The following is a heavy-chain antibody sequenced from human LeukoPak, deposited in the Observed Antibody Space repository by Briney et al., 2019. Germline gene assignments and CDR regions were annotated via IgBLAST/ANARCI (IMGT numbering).Heavy chain of an antibody. D-gene: IGHD2-15*01. J-gene: IGHJ6*02. CDR1: GGSISSYY. CDR2: VDYRGNA. Sequence: PSETLSLTCTISGGSISSYYWSWIRQPPGKGLEWIGYVDYRGNANYNPSLKSRVTISIDTSKSLFSLKLNPVTAADTAVYYCARVEVGAANRQWYGMDVWGQGTTVTVSS. CDR3: ARVEVGAANRQWYGMDV. V-gene: IGHV4-59*01.